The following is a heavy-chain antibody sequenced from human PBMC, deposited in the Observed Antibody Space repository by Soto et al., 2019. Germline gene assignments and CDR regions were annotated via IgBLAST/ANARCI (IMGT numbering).Heavy chain of an antibody. CDR3: ASSPGIAVADY. J-gene: IGHJ4*02. CDR1: GYTFTSYA. Sequence: QVQLVQSGAEEKKPGASVKVSCKASGYTFTSYAMHWVRQAPGQRLEWMGWINAGNGNTKYSQKFQGRVTITRATSASTAYMALSSLRSEDTAVYYCASSPGIAVADYWGQGTLVTVSS. CDR2: INAGNGNT. V-gene: IGHV1-3*05. D-gene: IGHD6-19*01.